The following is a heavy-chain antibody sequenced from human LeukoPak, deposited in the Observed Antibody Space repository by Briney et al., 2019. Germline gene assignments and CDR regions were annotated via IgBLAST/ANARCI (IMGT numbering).Heavy chain of an antibody. V-gene: IGHV3-21*01. J-gene: IGHJ3*02. Sequence: GGSLRLSCAASGFTFGSYSMNWVRQAPGKGLEWVSSISSSSYYIYYGDSVKGRFTISRDNAKSSLWLQMNSLRAVDTAVYYCARAGYSGNYQDAFDIWGQGTMVSVSS. CDR1: GFTFGSYS. CDR3: ARAGYSGNYQDAFDI. D-gene: IGHD1-26*01. CDR2: ISSSSYYI.